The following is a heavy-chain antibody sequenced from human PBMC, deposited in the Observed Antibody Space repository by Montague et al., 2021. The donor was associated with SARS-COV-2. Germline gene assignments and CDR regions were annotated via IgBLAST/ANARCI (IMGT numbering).Heavy chain of an antibody. CDR1: GGSFSDYY. J-gene: IGHJ4*02. CDR2: INHSGRT. Sequence: SETLSLTCAVYGGSFSDYYWTWIRQSPGKGLEWIGEINHSGRTNYKPSLKSRVTMSVDTSKNQFSLKLSSMTAADTAVYYCARGVQSFSMIVVVMTGAIYSFDHWGQGTLVTVSS. D-gene: IGHD3-22*01. V-gene: IGHV4-34*01. CDR3: ARGVQSFSMIVVVMTGAIYSFDH.